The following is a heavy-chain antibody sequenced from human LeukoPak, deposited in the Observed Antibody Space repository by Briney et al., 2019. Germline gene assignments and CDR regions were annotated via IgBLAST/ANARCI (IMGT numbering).Heavy chain of an antibody. CDR1: GGTFSSYA. D-gene: IGHD3-22*01. CDR3: ARDRDYYDSSGHLGAFDI. V-gene: IGHV1-69*13. Sequence: ASVKVSCKASGGTFSSYAISWVRQAPGQGLEWMGGIIPIFGTTNYAQKFQGRVTITADESTSTAYMELSSLRSEDTAVCYCARDRDYYDSSGHLGAFDIWGQGTMVTVSS. CDR2: IIPIFGTT. J-gene: IGHJ3*02.